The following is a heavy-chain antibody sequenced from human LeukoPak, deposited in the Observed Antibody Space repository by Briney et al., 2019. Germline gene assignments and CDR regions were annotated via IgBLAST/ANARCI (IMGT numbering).Heavy chain of an antibody. V-gene: IGHV4-30-4*08. CDR2: IYYSGST. D-gene: IGHD1-26*01. Sequence: PSQTLSLTCTVSGGSISSGDYYWSWIRQPPGKGLEWIGYIYYSGSTYYNPSLKSRVTISVDTSKNQFSLKLSSVTAADTAVYYCARVGKLPPHPEYYFDYWGQETLVTVSS. CDR3: ARVGKLPPHPEYYFDY. CDR1: GGSISSGDYY. J-gene: IGHJ4*02.